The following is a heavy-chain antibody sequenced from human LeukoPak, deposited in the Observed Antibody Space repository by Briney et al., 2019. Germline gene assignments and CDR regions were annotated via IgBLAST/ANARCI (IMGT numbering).Heavy chain of an antibody. CDR2: INPSGGRT. Sequence: ASVKVSCKASGYTFTSYYMHWVRQAPGQGLEWMGIINPSGGRTSYAQKFQGRVTMTRDMSTSTAYMELRSLRSDDTAVYYCARGGSHSYSYYYYYYMDVWGKGTTVTVSS. D-gene: IGHD1-26*01. J-gene: IGHJ6*03. CDR3: ARGGSHSYSYYYYYYMDV. V-gene: IGHV1-46*01. CDR1: GYTFTSYY.